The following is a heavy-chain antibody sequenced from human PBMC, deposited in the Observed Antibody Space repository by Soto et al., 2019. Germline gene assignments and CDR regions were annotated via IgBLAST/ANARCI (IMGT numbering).Heavy chain of an antibody. CDR2: INAGNSKT. CDR1: GYTFSGHA. CDR3: GRDQSGTGYYVDWFDP. D-gene: IGHD3-10*02. V-gene: IGHV1-3*01. J-gene: IGHJ5*02. Sequence: QVHFVQSGAEVKKPGASVKVSCKASGYTFSGHAIHWLRQAPGQRPEWLGWINAGNSKTYYSEKFEGRVTFTRDTVATTVNMELTSLTSEDTAVYYCGRDQSGTGYYVDWFDPCGQGTLVTVAA.